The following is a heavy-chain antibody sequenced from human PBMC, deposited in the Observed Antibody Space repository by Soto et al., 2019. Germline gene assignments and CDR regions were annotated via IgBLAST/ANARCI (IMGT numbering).Heavy chain of an antibody. CDR2: IVAMFGTS. CDR1: GGTSTRYA. D-gene: IGHD3-3*01. Sequence: QERLVQSGAGLRKPGSSVKVSCKVTGGTSTRYAINWVRQAPGQGLEWMGGIVAMFGTSKYAQKFQGRVTITADTSTNIAYMELRSLRSEDTAVYYCTRGSEYDFWSGYLWGQGTLVSVAS. CDR3: TRGSEYDFWSGYL. J-gene: IGHJ4*02. V-gene: IGHV1-69*06.